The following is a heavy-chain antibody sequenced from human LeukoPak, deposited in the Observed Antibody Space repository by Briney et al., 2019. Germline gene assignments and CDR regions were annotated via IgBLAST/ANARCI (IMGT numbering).Heavy chain of an antibody. Sequence: ASVKVSCTASRYTFTHYYIHWVREAPGQGLEWRGLINPSGDNTDYAQNFQGRVTMTRDTSTSTVYMGLTSVRSEDTAVYYCARIRDGYNDAYDIWGQGTMVTVSS. CDR1: RYTFTHYY. CDR3: ARIRDGYNDAYDI. J-gene: IGHJ3*02. D-gene: IGHD5-24*01. CDR2: INPSGDNT. V-gene: IGHV1-46*01.